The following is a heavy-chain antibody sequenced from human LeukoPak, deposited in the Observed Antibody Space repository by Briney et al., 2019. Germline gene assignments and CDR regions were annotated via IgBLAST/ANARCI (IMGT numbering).Heavy chain of an antibody. V-gene: IGHV3-7*01. CDR2: IKQDGSEK. J-gene: IGHJ4*02. D-gene: IGHD4-17*01. Sequence: PGGSLRLSCAASGFTFSSYWMSWVRQAPGKGLEWVANIKQDGSEKYYVDSVKGRFTISRDNAKNSLYLQMNSLRAEDTAVYYCARQSSVTRSGLDSWGQGTLVTVSS. CDR3: ARQSSVTRSGLDS. CDR1: GFTFSSYW.